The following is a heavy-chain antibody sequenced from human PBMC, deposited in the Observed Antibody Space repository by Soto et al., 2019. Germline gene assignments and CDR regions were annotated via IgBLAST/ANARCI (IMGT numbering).Heavy chain of an antibody. CDR2: IYYTGST. V-gene: IGHV4-59*01. Sequence: SETLSLTCTVSGGSISSYYWRWVRQPPGKGLEWIGYIYYTGSTNYNPSLRGRVTISVDASKNQFSLKLSSVTAADTAVYYCARDALMGYDSSGYYGGGWFDPWGQGTLVTVSS. D-gene: IGHD3-22*01. CDR1: GGSISSYY. J-gene: IGHJ5*02. CDR3: ARDALMGYDSSGYYGGGWFDP.